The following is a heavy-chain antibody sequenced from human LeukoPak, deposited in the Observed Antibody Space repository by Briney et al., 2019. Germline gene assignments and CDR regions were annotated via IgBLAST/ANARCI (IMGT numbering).Heavy chain of an antibody. V-gene: IGHV4-61*02. CDR1: GVSISSGSYY. CDR3: ARNNPANRGYYYYMDV. Sequence: SETLSLTCTVSGVSISSGSYYWRWIRQPAGQGLEWIGRIYTSGSTNYNPPLKSRVTISLDTSKNQFSLKLSSVTAADTAVYYCARNNPANRGYYYYMDVWGKGTTVTVSS. CDR2: IYTSGST. J-gene: IGHJ6*03. D-gene: IGHD1-14*01.